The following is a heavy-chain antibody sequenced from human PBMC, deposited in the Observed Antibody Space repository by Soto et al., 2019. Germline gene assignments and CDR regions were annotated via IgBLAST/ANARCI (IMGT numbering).Heavy chain of an antibody. CDR1: GYTFTSYG. J-gene: IGHJ4*02. V-gene: IGHV1-18*01. Sequence: GASVKVSCKASGYTFTSYGISWVRQAPGQGLEWMGWISAYNGNTNYAQKLQGRVTMTTDTSTSTAYMELRSLRSDDTAVYYCAREVGSYDILTGYFDYWGQGTLVTVSS. CDR2: ISAYNGNT. D-gene: IGHD3-9*01. CDR3: AREVGSYDILTGYFDY.